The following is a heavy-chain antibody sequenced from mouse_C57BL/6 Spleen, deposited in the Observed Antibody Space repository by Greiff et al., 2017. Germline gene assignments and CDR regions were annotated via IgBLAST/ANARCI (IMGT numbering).Heavy chain of an antibody. CDR2: ISDGGSYT. CDR1: GFTFSSYA. J-gene: IGHJ3*01. Sequence: EVMLVESGGGLVKPGGSLKLSCAASGFTFSSYAMSWVRQTPEKRLAWVATISDGGSYTYYPDNVKGRFTISRDNAKNNLYLQMSHLKSEDTAMYYCAREGDCYGSSAWFAYWGQGTLVTVSA. V-gene: IGHV5-4*01. CDR3: AREGDCYGSSAWFAY. D-gene: IGHD1-1*01.